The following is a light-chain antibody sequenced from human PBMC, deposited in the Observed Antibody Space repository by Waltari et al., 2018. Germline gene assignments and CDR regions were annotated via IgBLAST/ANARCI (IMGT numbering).Light chain of an antibody. CDR3: QQSDNLPYT. V-gene: IGKV1-39*01. J-gene: IGKJ2*01. CDR2: AAS. CDR1: QSVRTY. Sequence: DIQMTQAPSSLHASVGDSGMITCRASQSVRTYLNWYQQKAGKAPKVLVYAASSLESGVPSRFSGSGSGTQFTLTISSLQPEDFATYYCQQSDNLPYTFGQGTKLEIK.